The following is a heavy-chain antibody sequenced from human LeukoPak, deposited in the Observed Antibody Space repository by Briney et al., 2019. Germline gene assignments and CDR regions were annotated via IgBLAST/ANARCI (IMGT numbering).Heavy chain of an antibody. CDR3: AKGDTAMVAPYFDY. CDR1: GFTFDDYA. Sequence: GGSLRLSCAASGFTFDDYAMHWVRQAPGKGLEWVSGISWNSGSIGYADSVKGRFTISRDNAKNSLYLQMNSLRAEDMALYYCAKGDTAMVAPYFDYWGQGTLVTVSS. CDR2: ISWNSGSI. D-gene: IGHD5-18*01. V-gene: IGHV3-9*03. J-gene: IGHJ4*02.